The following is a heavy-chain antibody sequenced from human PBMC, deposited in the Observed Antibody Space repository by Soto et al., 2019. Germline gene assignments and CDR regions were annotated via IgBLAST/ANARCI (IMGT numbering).Heavy chain of an antibody. J-gene: IGHJ4*02. CDR2: IIPILGIA. CDR1: GDTFSSYT. V-gene: IGHV1-69*02. CDR3: ARGAYYYDSSGYYSDSYYFDY. D-gene: IGHD3-22*01. Sequence: QVQLVQSGAEVKKPGSSVKVSCKASGDTFSSYTISWVRQAPGQGLEWMGRIIPILGIANYAQKFQGRVTITADKSTSTAYMELSSLRSEDTAVYYCARGAYYYDSSGYYSDSYYFDYWGQGTLVTVSS.